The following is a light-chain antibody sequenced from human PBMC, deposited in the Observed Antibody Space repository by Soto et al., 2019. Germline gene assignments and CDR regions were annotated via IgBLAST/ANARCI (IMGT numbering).Light chain of an antibody. Sequence: QSVLTQPPSASGTAGQVVTISCSGGDXNIGSNSVYWYQHLPRMAPKLLIYYNNQRPSGVPDRFSGSRSGTSASLAIVGLRSEDEAVYYCAAWDASLSACAFGNGTKVTVL. CDR3: AAWDASLSACA. J-gene: IGLJ1*01. CDR1: DXNIGSNS. CDR2: YNN. V-gene: IGLV1-47*02.